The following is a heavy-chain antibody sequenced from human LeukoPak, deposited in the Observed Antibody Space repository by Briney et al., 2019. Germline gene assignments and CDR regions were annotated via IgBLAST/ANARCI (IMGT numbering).Heavy chain of an antibody. CDR3: ARDGDYYDSSGYYY. CDR1: RFTFSSYG. J-gene: IGHJ4*02. CDR2: IWYDGSNK. V-gene: IGHV3-33*01. Sequence: PGGSLRLSCAASRFTFSSYGMHWVRQAPGKGLEWVAVIWYDGSNKYYADSVKGRFTISRDNSKNTLYLQMNSLRAEDTAVYYCARDGDYYDSSGYYYWGQGTLVTVSS. D-gene: IGHD3-22*01.